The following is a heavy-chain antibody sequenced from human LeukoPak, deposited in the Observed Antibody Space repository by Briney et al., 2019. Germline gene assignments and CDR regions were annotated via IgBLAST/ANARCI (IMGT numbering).Heavy chain of an antibody. D-gene: IGHD6-13*01. CDR2: INHSGST. CDR1: SGSFSGYY. V-gene: IGHV4-34*01. J-gene: IGHJ4*02. Sequence: RPSETLSLTCAVYSGSFSGYYWSWIRQPPGKGLEWIGEINHSGSTNYNPSLKSRVTISVDTSKNQFSLKLSSVTAADTAVYYCAMRIAAAGTGDYWGQGTLVTVSS. CDR3: AMRIAAAGTGDY.